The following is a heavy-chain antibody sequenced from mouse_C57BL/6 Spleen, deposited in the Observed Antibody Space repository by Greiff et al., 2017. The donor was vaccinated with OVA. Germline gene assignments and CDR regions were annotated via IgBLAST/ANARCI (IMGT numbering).Heavy chain of an antibody. CDR3: ARDRNFDY. CDR2: ISYDGSN. CDR1: GYSITSGYY. J-gene: IGHJ2*01. Sequence: EVKLMESGPGLVKPSQSLSLTCSVPGYSITSGYYWNWIRQFPGNKLEWMGYISYDGSNNYNPSLKNRISITRDTSKTQFFLKLNSVTTEDTATYYCARDRNFDYWGQGTTLTVSS. V-gene: IGHV3-6*01.